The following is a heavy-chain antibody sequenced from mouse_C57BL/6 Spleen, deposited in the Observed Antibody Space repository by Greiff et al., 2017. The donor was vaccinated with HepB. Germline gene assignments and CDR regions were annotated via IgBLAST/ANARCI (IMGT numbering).Heavy chain of an antibody. D-gene: IGHD3-2*02. CDR3: ARGDNSGPYYFDY. CDR2: IDPSDSYT. J-gene: IGHJ2*01. CDR1: GYTFTSYW. V-gene: IGHV1-69*01. Sequence: VQLQQPGADLVMPGASVKLSCKASGYTFTSYWMHWVKQRPGQGLEWIGEIDPSDSYTNYNQKFKGKSTLTVDKSSSTAYMQLSSLTSEDSAVYYCARGDNSGPYYFDYWGQGTTLTVSS.